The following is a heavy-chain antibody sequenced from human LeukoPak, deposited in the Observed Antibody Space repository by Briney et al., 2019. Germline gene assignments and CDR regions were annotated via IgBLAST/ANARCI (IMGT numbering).Heavy chain of an antibody. CDR1: GFTFDDYD. CDR3: AKDISGIKDYDGRLGFDY. CDR2: ISWNSGSI. J-gene: IGHJ4*02. D-gene: IGHD4-17*01. V-gene: IGHV3-9*01. Sequence: GGSLRLSCAASGFTFDDYDMHWVRHAPGKGLEWVSGISWNSGSIGYADSVKGRFTISRDNAKNSLYLQMNSLRAEDTALYYCAKDISGIKDYDGRLGFDYWGQGTLVTVSS.